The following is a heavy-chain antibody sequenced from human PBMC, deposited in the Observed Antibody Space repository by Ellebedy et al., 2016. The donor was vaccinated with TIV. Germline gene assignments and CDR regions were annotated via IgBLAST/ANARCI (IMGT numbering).Heavy chain of an antibody. CDR3: TRDPGGIYDL. Sequence: PGGSLRLSCAASGFTFNDHYMDWVRQAPGKGLEYVGRTRNKVNTYTTEYAASVRGRFTIPRDNSQNSLYLQMNSLKTEDTAVYYCTRDPGGIYDLWGRGNLVTVSS. D-gene: IGHD3-16*01. V-gene: IGHV3-72*01. J-gene: IGHJ2*01. CDR1: GFTFNDHY. CDR2: TRNKVNTYTT.